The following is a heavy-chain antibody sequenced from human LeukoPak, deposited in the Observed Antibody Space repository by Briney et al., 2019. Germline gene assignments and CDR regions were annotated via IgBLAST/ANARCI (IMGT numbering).Heavy chain of an antibody. CDR2: IYYSGST. Sequence: SETLSLTCTVSGGSISGYYWSWIRQPPGKGLESIGFIYYSGSTNYNPSLKSRVTMSVDTSKNQFSLRLSSVTAADTAVYYCARSTGDNWYFDLWGRGTLVTVPS. D-gene: IGHD7-27*01. J-gene: IGHJ2*01. V-gene: IGHV4-59*01. CDR3: ARSTGDNWYFDL. CDR1: GGSISGYY.